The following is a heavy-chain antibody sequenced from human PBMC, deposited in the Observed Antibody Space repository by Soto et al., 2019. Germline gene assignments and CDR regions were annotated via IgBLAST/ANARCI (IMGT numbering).Heavy chain of an antibody. J-gene: IGHJ4*02. V-gene: IGHV4-34*01. Sequence: SETLSLTCAVYGGSFSGYYWSWIRQPPGKGLEWIGEINHSGSTNYNPSLKSRVTISVDTSKNQFSLKLSSATAADTAVYYCARGRYYYDSSGYYPPFDYWGQGTLVTVSS. CDR3: ARGRYYYDSSGYYPPFDY. D-gene: IGHD3-22*01. CDR2: INHSGST. CDR1: GGSFSGYY.